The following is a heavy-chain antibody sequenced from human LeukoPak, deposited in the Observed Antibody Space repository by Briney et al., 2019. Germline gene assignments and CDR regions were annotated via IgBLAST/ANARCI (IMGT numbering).Heavy chain of an antibody. CDR1: GASISGSGYY. J-gene: IGHJ4*02. CDR3: VKSGGYGLIDY. D-gene: IGHD6-19*01. V-gene: IGHV4-39*01. CDR2: IYYTGST. Sequence: SETLSLTCAVSGASISGSGYYLGWIRQPPGKGLEWIGNIYYTGSTYYNASLQSRVTISIDMSKNQFSLRLSPVTAADTAMYYCVKSGGYGLIDYWGQGTLVTVSS.